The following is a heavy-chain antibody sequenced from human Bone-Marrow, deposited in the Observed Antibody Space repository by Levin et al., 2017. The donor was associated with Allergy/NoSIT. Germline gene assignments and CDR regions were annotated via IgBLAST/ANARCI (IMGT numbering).Heavy chain of an antibody. CDR3: AKDNDYVWGNYRPNWFDP. J-gene: IGHJ5*02. CDR1: EFTFSSYN. CDR2: ISWNSIDI. V-gene: IGHV3-9*01. Sequence: GGSLRLSCVASEFTFSSYNMIWVRQAPGKGLEWVSGISWNSIDIGYADSVKGRFTISRDNAKNSLYLEMNSLRVEDTAMYYCAKDNDYVWGNYRPNWFDPWGQGTLVTVSS. D-gene: IGHD3-16*02.